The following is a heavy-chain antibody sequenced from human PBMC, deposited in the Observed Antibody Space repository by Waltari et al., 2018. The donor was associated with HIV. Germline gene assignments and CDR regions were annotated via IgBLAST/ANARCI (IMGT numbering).Heavy chain of an antibody. Sequence: EVQLVESGGGLIQPGGSLRLSCAASGFTVSSNYMSWVRQAPGKGLEWFSVINSGGSTYYADSVKGRFTISRDNSKNTVFLQMISLRADDTAVYYCARAGDSNFGYWCFNLWGRGTLLTVSS. CDR2: INSGGST. CDR3: ARAGDSNFGYWCFNL. CDR1: GFTVSSNY. D-gene: IGHD4-4*01. J-gene: IGHJ2*01. V-gene: IGHV3-53*01.